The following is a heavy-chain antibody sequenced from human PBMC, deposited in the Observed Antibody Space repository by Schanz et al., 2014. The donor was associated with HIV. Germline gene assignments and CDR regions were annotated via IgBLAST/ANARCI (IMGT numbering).Heavy chain of an antibody. Sequence: ESGGGLVQPGGSRRLSCAVSGLPFSTSAMSWVRQAPGKGLEWVALVWYDGSNKYYVDSVKGRFTISRDNSKNTLYLQMNSLRAEDTAVYYCAREKYSSTWWRAGLYFYGMDVWGQGTTVTVSS. CDR3: AREKYSSTWWRAGLYFYGMDV. CDR1: GLPFSTSA. V-gene: IGHV3-30*02. D-gene: IGHD6-13*01. J-gene: IGHJ6*02. CDR2: VWYDGSNK.